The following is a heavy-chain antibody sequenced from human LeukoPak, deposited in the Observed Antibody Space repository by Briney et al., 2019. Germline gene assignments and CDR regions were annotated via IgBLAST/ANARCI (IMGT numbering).Heavy chain of an antibody. J-gene: IGHJ4*02. CDR1: GGTFSSYA. CDR2: IIPIFGIA. Sequence: SVKLSCKASGGTFSSYAISWVRQAPGQGLEWMGRIIPIFGIANYAQKFQGRVTITADKSTSTAYMELSSLRSEDTAVYYCARGYCSGGSCYYFDYWGQGTLVTVSS. CDR3: ARGYCSGGSCYYFDY. D-gene: IGHD2-15*01. V-gene: IGHV1-69*04.